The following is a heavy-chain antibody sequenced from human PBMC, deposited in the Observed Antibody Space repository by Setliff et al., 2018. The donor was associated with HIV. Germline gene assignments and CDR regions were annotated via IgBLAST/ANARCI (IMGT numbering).Heavy chain of an antibody. CDR1: GFTFNNYA. J-gene: IGHJ4*02. V-gene: IGHV3-30*04. Sequence: PGGSLRLSCAASGFTFNNYAIHWVRQAPGKGLEWVALISYDGTYKYYAESVKGRFTISRDNSRNTLYLQMNSLRTEDAAVYYCAKRRVVLVPLPIGPYDYWGRGVLVTVSS. CDR3: AKRRVVLVPLPIGPYDY. D-gene: IGHD1-1*01. CDR2: ISYDGTYK.